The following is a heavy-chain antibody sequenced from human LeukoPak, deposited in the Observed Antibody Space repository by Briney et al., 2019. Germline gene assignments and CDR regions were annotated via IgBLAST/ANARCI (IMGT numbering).Heavy chain of an antibody. CDR1: GFSFTTSW. CDR2: IGQDGSEK. CDR3: AKGHTSLAP. J-gene: IGHJ4*02. Sequence: GGSLRLSCAASGFSFTTSWMSWVRQAPGKGLEWVASIGQDGSEKYYVDSVKGRFTISGDNAKNSLFLQMNSLRAEDTAVYYCAKGHTSLAPGGQGALVTVSS. D-gene: IGHD5-18*01. V-gene: IGHV3-7*01.